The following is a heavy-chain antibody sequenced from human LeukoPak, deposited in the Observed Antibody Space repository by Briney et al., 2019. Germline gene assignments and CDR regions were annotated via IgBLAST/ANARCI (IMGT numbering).Heavy chain of an antibody. Sequence: PSETLSLTCTVSGGSISSSSYYWGWIRQPPGKGLEWIGSIYYSGSTYYNPSLKSRVTISVDTSKDQFSLKLSSVTAADTAVYYCACLTTVTAFDYWGQGTLVTVSS. D-gene: IGHD4-17*01. J-gene: IGHJ4*02. CDR1: GGSISSSSYY. V-gene: IGHV4-39*01. CDR2: IYYSGST. CDR3: ACLTTVTAFDY.